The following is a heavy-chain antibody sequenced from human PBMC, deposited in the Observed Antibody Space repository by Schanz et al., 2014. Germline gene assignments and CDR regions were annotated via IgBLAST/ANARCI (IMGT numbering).Heavy chain of an antibody. CDR1: GGTFSSFG. V-gene: IGHV1-18*01. Sequence: VQLVQSGAEVKKPGSSVKVSCKASGGTFSSFGINWVRQAPGQGLEWMGWISAYNGNTNYAQKLQGRVTMTTDTSTSTAYMELRSLRSDDTAVYYCARGGYSSGWYDRDIAHFDYWGQGTLVTVSS. CDR3: ARGGYSSGWYDRDIAHFDY. D-gene: IGHD6-19*01. J-gene: IGHJ4*02. CDR2: ISAYNGNT.